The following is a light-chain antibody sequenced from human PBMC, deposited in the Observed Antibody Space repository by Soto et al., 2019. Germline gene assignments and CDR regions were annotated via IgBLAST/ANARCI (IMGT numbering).Light chain of an antibody. CDR1: QSVLYSSNNKNY. CDR3: QQYYSTPQLLT. Sequence: DIVMTQSPDSLAVSLGERATINCKSSQSVLYSSNNKNYLAWYQQKPGQPPKLLIYWASTRESGVPDRFSGRGSGTDFTLTISSLQAEDLAVYYCQQYYSTPQLLTFGGGTKVEIK. V-gene: IGKV4-1*01. J-gene: IGKJ4*01. CDR2: WAS.